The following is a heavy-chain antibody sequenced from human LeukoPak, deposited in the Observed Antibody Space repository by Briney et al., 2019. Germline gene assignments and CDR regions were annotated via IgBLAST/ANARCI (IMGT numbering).Heavy chain of an antibody. Sequence: GGSLRLSCAASGFTFSSNYMSWVRQAPGKGLEWVSVIYSDGSAYYPDSVKGRFTISRDNSKNTLYPQMNSLRADDTAVYFCAGGSLVWQFDYWGQGTLVAVSS. CDR2: IYSDGSA. J-gene: IGHJ4*02. CDR1: GFTFSSNY. V-gene: IGHV3-53*01. D-gene: IGHD2-8*01. CDR3: AGGSLVWQFDY.